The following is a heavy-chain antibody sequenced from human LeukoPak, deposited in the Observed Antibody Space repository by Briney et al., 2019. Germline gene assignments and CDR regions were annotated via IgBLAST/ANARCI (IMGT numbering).Heavy chain of an antibody. CDR2: ITDAVGST. V-gene: IGHV3-23*01. J-gene: IGHJ4*02. Sequence: PGGSLRLSCAASGFTFSSSSISWVRQAPGKGLEWVSAITDAVGSTHYADSVKGRFTISSDNSKNTLYLHMNSLRGDDTAVYYCAKDLGMGDYWGQGTLVTVSS. CDR1: GFTFSSSS. CDR3: AKDLGMGDY. D-gene: IGHD5-24*01.